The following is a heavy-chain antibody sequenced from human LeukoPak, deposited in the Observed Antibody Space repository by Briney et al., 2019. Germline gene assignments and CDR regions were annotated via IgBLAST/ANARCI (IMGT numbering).Heavy chain of an antibody. CDR3: ARDHGDSSGYFFSYFDY. J-gene: IGHJ4*02. CDR2: IGGSSTYI. Sequence: AGGSLRLSCAASGFTFSSYSMNWVRQAPGKGLEWVSSIGGSSTYIYFTDSVKGRFAISRDNAKNSLYLQMNSLRAEDTAVYYCARDHGDSSGYFFSYFDYWGQGTLVTVSS. CDR1: GFTFSSYS. D-gene: IGHD3-22*01. V-gene: IGHV3-21*01.